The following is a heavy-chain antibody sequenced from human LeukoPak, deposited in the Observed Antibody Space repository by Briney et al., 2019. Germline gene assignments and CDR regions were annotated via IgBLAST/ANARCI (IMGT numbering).Heavy chain of an antibody. V-gene: IGHV3-11*06. J-gene: IGHJ4*02. CDR3: ARGGADYVIGY. CDR2: ISSSSSYT. D-gene: IGHD4-17*01. Sequence: GGSLRLSCAASGFTFRDYYMSWIRQAPGKGLEWISFISSSSSYTNYADSVKGRFTISRDNTKNSLYLQMNNLRAEDTAVYYCARGGADYVIGYWGQGTLVTVSS. CDR1: GFTFRDYY.